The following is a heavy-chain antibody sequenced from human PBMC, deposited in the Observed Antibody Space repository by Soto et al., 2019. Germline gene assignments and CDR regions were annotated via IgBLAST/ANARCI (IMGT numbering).Heavy chain of an antibody. J-gene: IGHJ6*02. Sequence: SLTCTVSGGSISSGGYYWSWIRQHPGKGLEWIGYIYYSGSTYYNPSLKSRVTISVDTSKNQFSLKLSSVTAADTAVYYCARGPVVPAAIPYYYGMDVWGQGTTVTVSS. V-gene: IGHV4-31*03. CDR2: IYYSGST. D-gene: IGHD2-2*01. CDR1: GGSISSGGYY. CDR3: ARGPVVPAAIPYYYGMDV.